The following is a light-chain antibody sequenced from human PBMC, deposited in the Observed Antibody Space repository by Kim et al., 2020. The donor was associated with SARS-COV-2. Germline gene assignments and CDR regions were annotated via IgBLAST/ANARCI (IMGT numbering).Light chain of an antibody. CDR1: QSIGNY. Sequence: PAALSASIGDRVTITCRASQSIGNYLTWYQQKPGKAPKYLNFQSGGPSRFSGSGSGTDFILTITSLQPEDFATYYCHQGYSDPQTFGQGTKVDIK. CDR3: HQGYSDPQT. J-gene: IGKJ1*01. V-gene: IGKV1-39*01.